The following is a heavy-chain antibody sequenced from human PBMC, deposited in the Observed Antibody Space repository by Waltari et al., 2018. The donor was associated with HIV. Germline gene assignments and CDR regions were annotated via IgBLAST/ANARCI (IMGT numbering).Heavy chain of an antibody. CDR2: INHSGST. Sequence: QVQLQQRGAGLLKPSETLSLTCAVYGGSFSDYYWTWIRQPPGKGLEWIGEINHSGSTNYKPPLKSRVTISVDTSKNQFSLKLSSVTAADTAVYYCARRGFRFCSSTTCLDYWGQGTLVTVSS. V-gene: IGHV4-34*01. D-gene: IGHD2-2*01. CDR1: GGSFSDYY. CDR3: ARRGFRFCSSTTCLDY. J-gene: IGHJ4*02.